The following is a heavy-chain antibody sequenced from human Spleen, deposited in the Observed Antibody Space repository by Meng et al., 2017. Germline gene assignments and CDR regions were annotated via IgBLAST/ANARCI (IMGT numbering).Heavy chain of an antibody. J-gene: IGHJ1*01. Sequence: QVQLQQWGAGLLKPSETLSLTCVVSGGSFSDYYWSWIRQPPGKGLEWIGEINHSGSTNYNPSLESRATISVDTSQNNLSLKLSSVTAADTAVYYCTNDRLNHWGQGALVTVSS. CDR3: TNDRLNH. CDR1: GGSFSDYY. D-gene: IGHD1-1*01. V-gene: IGHV4-34*01. CDR2: INHSGST.